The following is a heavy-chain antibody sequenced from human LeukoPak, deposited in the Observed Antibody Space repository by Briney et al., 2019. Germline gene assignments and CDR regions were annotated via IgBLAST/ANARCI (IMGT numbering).Heavy chain of an antibody. CDR2: IRSKAYGGTT. CDR3: TRVLEGWFGELLRD. J-gene: IGHJ4*02. D-gene: IGHD3-10*01. Sequence: GRSLRLSCTASGFTFGDYAMSWVRQAPGKGLEWVGFIRSKAYGGTTEYAASVKGRFTISRDDSKSIAYLQMNSLKTEDTAVYYCTRVLEGWFGELLRDWGQGTLVTVSS. V-gene: IGHV3-49*04. CDR1: GFTFGDYA.